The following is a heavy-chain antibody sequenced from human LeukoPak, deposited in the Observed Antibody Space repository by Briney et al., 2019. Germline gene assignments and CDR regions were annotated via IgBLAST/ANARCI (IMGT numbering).Heavy chain of an antibody. CDR2: INHSGST. J-gene: IGHJ6*03. V-gene: IGHV4-39*07. D-gene: IGHD2-2*01. Sequence: SQTLSLTCTVSGGSISSGSYYWSWIRQPPGKGLEWIGEINHSGSTNYNPSLKSRVTISVDTSKNQFSLKLSSVTAEDTAVYYCARARYCSSTSCYSYYYYYMDVWGKGTAVTISS. CDR3: ARARYCSSTSCYSYYYYYMDV. CDR1: GGSISSGSYY.